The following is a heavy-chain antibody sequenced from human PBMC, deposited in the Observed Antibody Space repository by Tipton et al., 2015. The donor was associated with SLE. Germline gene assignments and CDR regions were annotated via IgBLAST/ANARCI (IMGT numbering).Heavy chain of an antibody. CDR3: AKDGEVYAFDM. V-gene: IGHV3-9*01. J-gene: IGHJ3*02. D-gene: IGHD3-10*01. Sequence: RSLRLSCATSGFTFDDYAMNWVRQAPGKGLEWVSGIGWNSGSIGYADSVKGRFTISRDNAKNSLYLQMNSLRVEDTALYYCAKDGEVYAFDMWGQGTMVTVS. CDR1: GFTFDDYA. CDR2: IGWNSGSI.